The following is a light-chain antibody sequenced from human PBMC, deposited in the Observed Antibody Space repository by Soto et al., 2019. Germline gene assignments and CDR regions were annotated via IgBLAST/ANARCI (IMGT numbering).Light chain of an antibody. Sequence: DIQMTQSPSSLSASVGDRVTISCRASQGISNWLAWYQQRPGKAPKLLIYAASSLQSGVPSRFSGSGSGTEITLTTCSLQHDDVFANYYHHNNNYSWTSGQGTKVDIK. CDR1: QGISNW. V-gene: IGKV1-5*01. J-gene: IGKJ1*01. CDR3: HHNNNYSWT. CDR2: AAS.